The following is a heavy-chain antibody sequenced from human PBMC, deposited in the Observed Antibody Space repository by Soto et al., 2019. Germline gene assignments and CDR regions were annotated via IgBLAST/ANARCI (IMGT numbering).Heavy chain of an antibody. J-gene: IGHJ4*02. CDR3: ARWNSYGYYFDY. Sequence: GSLRISCAASGVTVSSYWRIWVRQAPGKGLEWVANINQDRSEKYYVDSVKGRFTISRDNAKNSLYLQMNRMRAEDTAVYYCARWNSYGYYFDYWGQGTLVTVS. CDR2: INQDRSEK. CDR1: GVTVSSYW. V-gene: IGHV3-7*01. D-gene: IGHD5-18*01.